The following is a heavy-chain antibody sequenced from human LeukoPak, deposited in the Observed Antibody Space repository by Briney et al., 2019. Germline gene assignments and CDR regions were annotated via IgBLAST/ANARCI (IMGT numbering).Heavy chain of an antibody. CDR2: INPSGGST. V-gene: IGHV1-46*01. Sequence: ASVKVSCKASGYTFTSYYMHWVRQAPGQGLEWIGIINPSGGSTSYAQKFQGRVTMTRDTSTSSVYMELSSLRSEDTAVCYCARGDRMVRGVEAFDYWGQGTLVTVSS. D-gene: IGHD3-10*01. J-gene: IGHJ4*02. CDR1: GYTFTSYY. CDR3: ARGDRMVRGVEAFDY.